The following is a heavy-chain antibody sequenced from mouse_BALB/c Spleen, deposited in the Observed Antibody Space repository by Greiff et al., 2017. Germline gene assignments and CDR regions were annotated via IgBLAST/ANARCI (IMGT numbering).Heavy chain of an antibody. CDR3: ARCGVTVTAFAY. CDR2: ISTYYGDA. CDR1: GYTFTDYA. J-gene: IGHJ3*01. Sequence: VQLQQSGAELVRPGVSVKISCKGSGYTFTDYAMHWVKQSHAKSLEWIGVISTYYGDASYNQKFKGKATMTVDKSSSTAYMELARLTSEDSAIYYCARCGVTVTAFAYWGQGTLVTVSA. D-gene: IGHD4-1*01. V-gene: IGHV1S137*01.